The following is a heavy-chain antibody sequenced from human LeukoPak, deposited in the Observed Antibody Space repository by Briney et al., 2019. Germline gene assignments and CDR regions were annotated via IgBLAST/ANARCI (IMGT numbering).Heavy chain of an antibody. CDR2: T. J-gene: IGHJ6*02. CDR3: VRILGRYQEGMDV. D-gene: IGHD1-26*01. V-gene: IGHV4-61*08. Sequence: PSETLSLTCTVSGGSLTDGDYYWGWVRQPPGTGLQWIATTYEGASLMSRVTISLDTSKNQFFLRLTSVTAADTAVYYCVRILGRYQEGMDVWGPGITVTVS. CDR1: GGSLTDGDYY.